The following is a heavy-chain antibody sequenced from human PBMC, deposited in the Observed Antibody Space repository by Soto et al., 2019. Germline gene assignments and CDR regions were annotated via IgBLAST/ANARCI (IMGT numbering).Heavy chain of an antibody. CDR3: ARGFSALAYCGGDCYSAGIPLIDP. D-gene: IGHD2-21*02. V-gene: IGHV1-8*01. CDR2: MNPNSGNT. J-gene: IGHJ5*02. Sequence: GASVKVSCKASGYTFTSYDINWVRQATGQGLEWMGWMNPNSGNTGYAQKFQGRVTMTRNTSISTAYMELSSLRSEDTAVYYCARGFSALAYCGGDCYSAGIPLIDPWGQGTLVTVS. CDR1: GYTFTSYD.